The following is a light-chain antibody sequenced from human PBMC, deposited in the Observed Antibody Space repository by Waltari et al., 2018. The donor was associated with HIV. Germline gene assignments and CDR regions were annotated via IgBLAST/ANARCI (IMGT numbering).Light chain of an antibody. J-gene: IGLJ1*01. V-gene: IGLV2-14*01. CDR1: SSDVGGYNF. CDR2: MVS. Sequence: QSALTQPASVSGSPGQSITVSCTGTSSDVGGYNFVAWYQHHPGKVPKLLIYMVSHRPSGISNRFSGSNSGNTASLTISGLQAEDEADYYCTSYTSSTTLYVFGSGTRVTVL. CDR3: TSYTSSTTLYV.